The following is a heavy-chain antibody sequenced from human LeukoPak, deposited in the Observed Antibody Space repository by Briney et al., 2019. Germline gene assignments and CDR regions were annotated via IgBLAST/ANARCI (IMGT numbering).Heavy chain of an antibody. CDR3: ARDVDTAMVDY. D-gene: IGHD5-18*01. Sequence: PGGSLRLSCAASGFTFSSYAMHWVRQAPGKGLEWMAVISYDGSNKYYADSVKGRFTISRDNSKNTLYLQMNSLRAEDTAVYYCARDVDTAMVDYWGRGTLVTVSS. CDR1: GFTFSSYA. V-gene: IGHV3-30-3*01. J-gene: IGHJ4*02. CDR2: ISYDGSNK.